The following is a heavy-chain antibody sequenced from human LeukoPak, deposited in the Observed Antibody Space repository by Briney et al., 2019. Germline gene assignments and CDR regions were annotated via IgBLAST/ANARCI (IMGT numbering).Heavy chain of an antibody. Sequence: ASVKVSCKASGGTVSSYAISWARQAPGQGLEWMGGIIPIFGTANYAQKFQGRVTITADESTSTAYMELSSLRSEDTAVYYCARKGFGEYWFDPWGQGTLVAVSS. CDR1: GGTVSSYA. CDR3: ARKGFGEYWFDP. J-gene: IGHJ5*02. CDR2: IIPIFGTA. D-gene: IGHD3-10*01. V-gene: IGHV1-69*01.